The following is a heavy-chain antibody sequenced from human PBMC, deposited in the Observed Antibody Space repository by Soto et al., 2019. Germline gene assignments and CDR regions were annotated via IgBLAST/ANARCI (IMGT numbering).Heavy chain of an antibody. CDR1: GGTFSNHA. CDR2: IIPMFPTA. V-gene: IGHV1-69*13. CDR3: ARDDATYCGGDCYRYFYFGMDV. D-gene: IGHD2-21*02. Sequence: SVKVSCKASGGTFSNHAISWVRQAPGQGLEWVGGIIPMFPTADYAQRFQGRVTITADDSTTTVYMELSGLRSEDTAMYYCARDDATYCGGDCYRYFYFGMDVWGQGTTVTVYS. J-gene: IGHJ6*02.